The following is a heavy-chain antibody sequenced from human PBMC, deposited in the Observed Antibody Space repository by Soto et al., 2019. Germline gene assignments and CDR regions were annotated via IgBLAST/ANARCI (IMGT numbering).Heavy chain of an antibody. CDR1: GFTFSSYG. Sequence: QVQLVEAGGGVCQPGRSLRLSCAASGFTFSSYGMHWVRQAPGKGLEWGAVIWYDGSNKYYADSVKVRFTISRDNSKNTLYLQMNSLRAEDTAVYYCARGISSTSFLQKGPFDSWGQGTLVTVS. D-gene: IGHD2-2*01. CDR3: ARGISSTSFLQKGPFDS. J-gene: IGHJ4*02. CDR2: IWYDGSNK. V-gene: IGHV3-33*01.